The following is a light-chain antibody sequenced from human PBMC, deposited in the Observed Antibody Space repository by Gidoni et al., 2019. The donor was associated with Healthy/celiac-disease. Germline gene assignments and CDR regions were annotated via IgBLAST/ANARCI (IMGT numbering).Light chain of an antibody. J-gene: IGKJ2*01. CDR3: QQANSFPRT. Sequence: QMTQSPSSVSASVGDRVTITCRASQCISSWLAWYQQKPGKSPKLLVYAASSLQSGVPSRFSGSGSGTDFALTFSSLHPVDFATYYCQQANSFPRTFGQGTKLEIK. CDR1: QCISSW. CDR2: AAS. V-gene: IGKV1-12*01.